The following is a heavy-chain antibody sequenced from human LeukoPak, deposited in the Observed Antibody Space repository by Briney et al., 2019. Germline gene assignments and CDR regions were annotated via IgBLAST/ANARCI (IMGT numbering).Heavy chain of an antibody. J-gene: IGHJ4*02. Sequence: SETLSLTCAVYGGSFSGYYWSWIRQPPGKGLEWIGEINHSGSTNYNPSLKSRVTISVDTSKNQFSLKLSSVTAADTAVYYCARHGDVRYFDWLKDGFDYWGQGTLVTVSS. V-gene: IGHV4-34*01. CDR3: ARHGDVRYFDWLKDGFDY. D-gene: IGHD3-9*01. CDR2: INHSGST. CDR1: GGSFSGYY.